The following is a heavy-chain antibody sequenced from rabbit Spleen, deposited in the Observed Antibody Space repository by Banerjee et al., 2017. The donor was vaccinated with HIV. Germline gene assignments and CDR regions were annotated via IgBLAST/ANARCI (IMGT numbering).Heavy chain of an antibody. CDR1: GFSFSSGYS. Sequence: QSLEESGGGLVKPEGSLTLTCKASGFSFSSGYSMCWVRQAPGKGLEWIACIDTNDGDTDYANWPKGRFTISKTSSTTVTLQMTSLTAADTATYFCARDTSSSFSSYGMDLWGPGTLVTVS. CDR2: IDTNDGDT. D-gene: IGHD1-1*01. J-gene: IGHJ6*01. CDR3: ARDTSSSFSSYGMDL. V-gene: IGHV1S40*01.